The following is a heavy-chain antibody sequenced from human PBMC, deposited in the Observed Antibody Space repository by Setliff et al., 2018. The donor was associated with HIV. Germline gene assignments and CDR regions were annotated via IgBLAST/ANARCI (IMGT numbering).Heavy chain of an antibody. Sequence: SETLSLTCTVSGGSISSSSYYWGWIRQPAGKGLEWIGHIYTSGSTNYNPSLKSRVTISVDTSTNQFSLKLSSVTAADTAIYYCVALVPGGGGRGPWGQGTLVTVSS. J-gene: IGHJ5*02. D-gene: IGHD2-15*01. CDR2: IYTSGST. CDR3: VALVPGGGGRGP. V-gene: IGHV4-61*09. CDR1: GGSISSSSYY.